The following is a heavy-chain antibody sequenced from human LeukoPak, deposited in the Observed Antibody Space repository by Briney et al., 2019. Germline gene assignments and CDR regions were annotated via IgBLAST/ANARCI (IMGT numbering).Heavy chain of an antibody. J-gene: IGHJ4*02. CDR3: ARQSRYGYSSSSLAY. D-gene: IGHD6-6*01. CDR1: GYSFTSYW. V-gene: IGHV5-51*01. Sequence: GESLKISCKGSGYSFTSYWIGWVRQTPGKGLEWMGIIYPGDSDTRYSPSFQGQVTISADKSISTAYLQWSSLKASDTAMYYCARQSRYGYSSSSLAYWGQGTLVTVSS. CDR2: IYPGDSDT.